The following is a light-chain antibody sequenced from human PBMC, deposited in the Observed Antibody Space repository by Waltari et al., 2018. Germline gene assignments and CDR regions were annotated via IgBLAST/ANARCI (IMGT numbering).Light chain of an antibody. CDR2: EVS. J-gene: IGLJ3*02. CDR3: SSYAGNDNFEV. CDR1: SSDVVGYKY. V-gene: IGLV2-8*01. Sequence: QSPLTQPPSATGSPGPPVTISCPATSSDVVGYKYVYCNQQHPGKAPKLMIYEVSKRPSGVPDRFSGSKSGKTAALTGSGLQAEDEADHYCSSYAGNDNFEVFGGGTKLTVL.